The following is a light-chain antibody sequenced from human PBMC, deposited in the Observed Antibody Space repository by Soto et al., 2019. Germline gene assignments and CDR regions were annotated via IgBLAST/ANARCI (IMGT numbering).Light chain of an antibody. CDR2: GAS. CDR1: QSVFNNH. J-gene: IGKJ1*01. CDR3: QQYGSSPTT. V-gene: IGKV3-20*01. Sequence: EVVLTQSLGTLSLSPGERATLSCRASQSVFNNHIGWYQQKPGQAPRRLLFGASFRATGIPDRFSGSGSGTDFTLTIIRLEPEDFAVYYCQQYGSSPTTFGQVTRLYIK.